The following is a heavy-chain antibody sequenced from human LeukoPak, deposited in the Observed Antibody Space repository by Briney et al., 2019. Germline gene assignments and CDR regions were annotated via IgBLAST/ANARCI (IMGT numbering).Heavy chain of an antibody. CDR2: ISGSGGST. V-gene: IGHV3-23*01. Sequence: PGRSLRLSCAASGFTFSSYAMSWVRQAPGKGLEWVSAISGSGGSTYYADSVKGRFTISRDNSKSTLYLQMNSLRAEDTAVYYCAKAHGSLRHPDPFYSGTSFDYWGQGTLVTVSS. CDR3: AKAHGSLRHPDPFYSGTSFDY. D-gene: IGHD1-1*01. CDR1: GFTFSSYA. J-gene: IGHJ4*02.